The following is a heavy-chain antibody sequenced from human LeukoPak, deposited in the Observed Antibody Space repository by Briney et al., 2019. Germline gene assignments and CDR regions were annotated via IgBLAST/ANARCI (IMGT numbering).Heavy chain of an antibody. CDR1: GYTLTELS. J-gene: IGHJ5*02. CDR2: FDPEDGET. D-gene: IGHD3-3*01. V-gene: IGHV1-24*01. Sequence: GASVKVSCKVSGYTLTELSMHWVRQAPGKGLEWMGGFDPEDGETIYAQKFQGRVTITRDTSASTAYMELSSLRSEDTAVYYCARVPKPTIFGVVIPGAGWFDPWGQGTLVTVSS. CDR3: ARVPKPTIFGVVIPGAGWFDP.